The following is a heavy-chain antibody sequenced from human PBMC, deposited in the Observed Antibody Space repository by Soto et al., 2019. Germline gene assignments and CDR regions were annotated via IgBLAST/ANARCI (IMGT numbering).Heavy chain of an antibody. CDR1: GFTFSNAW. J-gene: IGHJ4*02. CDR3: TTGPAYCGGDCYPVGY. D-gene: IGHD2-21*02. CDR2: IKSKTDGGTT. V-gene: IGHV3-15*01. Sequence: GGSLRLSCAASGFTFSNAWMSWVRQAPGKGLEWVGRIKSKTDGGTTDYAAPVKGRFTISRDDSKNTLYLQMNSLKTEDTAVYYCTTGPAYCGGDCYPVGYWGQGTLVTVSS.